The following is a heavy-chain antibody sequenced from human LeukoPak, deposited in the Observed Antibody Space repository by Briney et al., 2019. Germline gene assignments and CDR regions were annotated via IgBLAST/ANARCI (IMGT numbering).Heavy chain of an antibody. CDR1: GFTFSGYA. CDR3: AKSKYSSSWFGEYYFDY. V-gene: IGHV3-23*01. CDR2: ISGSGGST. J-gene: IGHJ4*02. Sequence: GGSLRLSCAASGFTFSGYAMSWVRQAPGKGLEWVSAISGSGGSTYYADSVKGRFTISRDNSKNTLYLQMNSLRAEDTTVYYCAKSKYSSSWFGEYYFDYWGQGTLVTVSS. D-gene: IGHD6-13*01.